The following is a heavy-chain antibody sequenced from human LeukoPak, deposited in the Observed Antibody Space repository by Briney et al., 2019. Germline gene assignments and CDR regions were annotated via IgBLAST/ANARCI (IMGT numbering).Heavy chain of an antibody. CDR2: IWYDGSNK. Sequence: GGSLRLSCAASGFTFSSYGMHWVCQAPGKGLEWVAVIWYDGSNKYYADSVKGRFTISRDNSKNTLYLQMNSLRAEDTAVYYCASFGGDNDAFDIWGQGTMVTVSS. D-gene: IGHD2-21*02. CDR1: GFTFSSYG. V-gene: IGHV3-33*01. J-gene: IGHJ3*02. CDR3: ASFGGDNDAFDI.